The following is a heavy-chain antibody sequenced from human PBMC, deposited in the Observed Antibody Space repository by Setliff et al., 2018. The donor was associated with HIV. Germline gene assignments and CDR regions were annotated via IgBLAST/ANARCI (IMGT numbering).Heavy chain of an antibody. D-gene: IGHD3-22*01. CDR2: IYYGGST. Sequence: SETLSLTCTVSGGSIRSTSHYWGLIRQPPGKGLEWIGRIYYGGSTNYNPSLKSRVTISVDKSKNQISLKLASVTAADTAEYYCASGEPYYYDSTGYSGNYFDYWGQGTLVTVSS. CDR3: ASGEPYYYDSTGYSGNYFDY. J-gene: IGHJ4*02. CDR1: GGSIRSTSHY. V-gene: IGHV4-39*07.